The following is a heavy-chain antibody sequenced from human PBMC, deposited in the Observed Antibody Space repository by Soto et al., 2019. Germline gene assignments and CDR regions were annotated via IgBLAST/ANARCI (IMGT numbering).Heavy chain of an antibody. CDR2: ISYSGSP. J-gene: IGHJ4*02. Sequence: QVQLQESGPGLVKPSETLSLTCTVSGDAVTSGSHYWTWIRQPPGKGLEWIGYISYSGSPTYHPSIGGRVAISVDTSTNQFSLTVRSVTAADTADYYCARDGGPYCYSSGVWYWGQGTLVTVSS. CDR3: ARDGGPYCYSSGVWY. V-gene: IGHV4-61*01. D-gene: IGHD3-10*01. CDR1: GDAVTSGSHY.